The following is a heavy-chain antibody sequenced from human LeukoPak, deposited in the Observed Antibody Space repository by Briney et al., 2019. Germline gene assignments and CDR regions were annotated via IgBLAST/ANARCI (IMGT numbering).Heavy chain of an antibody. J-gene: IGHJ4*02. D-gene: IGHD3-10*01. CDR3: ARGRGVVTLYYFDY. Sequence: ASETLSLTCTVSGGSISSYYWSWIRQPPGKGLEWIGYIYYSGSTNYNPSLKSRVTISVDTSKNQFSLRLSSVTAADTAVYYCARGRGVVTLYYFDYWGQGTLVTVSS. V-gene: IGHV4-59*12. CDR2: IYYSGST. CDR1: GGSISSYY.